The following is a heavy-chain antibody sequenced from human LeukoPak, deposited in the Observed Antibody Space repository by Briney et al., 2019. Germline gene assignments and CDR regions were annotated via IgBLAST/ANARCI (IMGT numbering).Heavy chain of an antibody. CDR1: GGSISSSSYY. V-gene: IGHV4-61*05. D-gene: IGHD2-21*02. Sequence: PSETLSLTCTVSGGSISSSSYYWGWIRQPPGKGLEWIGYIYYSGNTYYNASLKSRVTISVDTSKNQFSLKLTSVTAADTAVYFCARGRVTMDIWGKGTTVTISS. CDR2: IYYSGNT. CDR3: ARGRVTMDI. J-gene: IGHJ6*04.